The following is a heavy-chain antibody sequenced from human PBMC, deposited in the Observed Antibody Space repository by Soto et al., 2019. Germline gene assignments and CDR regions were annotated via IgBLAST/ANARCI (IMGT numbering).Heavy chain of an antibody. CDR3: ARGWARSVLRFLEWLPTGGPYNWFDP. Sequence: ASVKVSCKASGYTFTSYDINWVRQATGQGLEWMGWMNPNSGNTGYAQKFQGRVTMTRNTSISTAYMELSSLRSEDTAVYYCARGWARSVLRFLEWLPTGGPYNWFDPWGQGTLVTVSS. J-gene: IGHJ5*02. CDR2: MNPNSGNT. V-gene: IGHV1-8*01. D-gene: IGHD3-3*01. CDR1: GYTFTSYD.